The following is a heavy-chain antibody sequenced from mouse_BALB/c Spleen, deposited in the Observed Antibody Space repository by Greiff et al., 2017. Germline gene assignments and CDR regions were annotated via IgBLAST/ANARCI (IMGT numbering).Heavy chain of an antibody. V-gene: IGHV1-7*01. D-gene: IGHD2-14*01. J-gene: IGHJ2*01. CDR1: GYTFTSYW. CDR2: INPSTGYT. Sequence: VQLQQSGAELAKPGASVKMSCKASGYTFTSYWMHWVKQRPGQGLEWIGYINPSTGYTEYNQKFKDKATLTADKSSSTAYMQLSSLTSEDSAVYYCARDYRYDGGYFDYWGQGTTLTVSS. CDR3: ARDYRYDGGYFDY.